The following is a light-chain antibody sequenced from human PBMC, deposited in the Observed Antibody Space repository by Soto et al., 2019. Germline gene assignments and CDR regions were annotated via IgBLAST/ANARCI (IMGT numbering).Light chain of an antibody. J-gene: IGLJ1*01. Sequence: QSALTQPASVSGSPGQSITISCTGTSRDIGFYNYVSWYQQHPGKAPKLIIYEVAKRPSGVSSRFSGSTSGNTASLTISGLQAEDEADYHCSSYTNTGTLYVFGTGTKVTVL. CDR2: EVA. V-gene: IGLV2-14*01. CDR1: SRDIGFYNY. CDR3: SSYTNTGTLYV.